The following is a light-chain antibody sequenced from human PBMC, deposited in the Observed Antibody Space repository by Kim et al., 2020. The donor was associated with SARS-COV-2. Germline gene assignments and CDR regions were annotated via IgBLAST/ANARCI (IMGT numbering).Light chain of an antibody. J-gene: IGLJ2*01. Sequence: SSELTQPPSVSVSPGQTARITCSGDALPKQYAYWYQQKPGHAPVLVIYKDSERPSGIPERFSGSSSGTTVTLTISGVQAEDEADYHCQSADSRGTVEFGG. V-gene: IGLV3-25*03. CDR3: QSADSRGTVE. CDR1: ALPKQY. CDR2: KDS.